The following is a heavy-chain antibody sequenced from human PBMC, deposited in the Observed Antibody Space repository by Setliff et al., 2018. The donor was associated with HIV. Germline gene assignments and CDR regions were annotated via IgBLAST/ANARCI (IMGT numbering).Heavy chain of an antibody. CDR2: MNPISDHR. V-gene: IGHV1-8*02. J-gene: IGHJ4*02. Sequence: ASVKVSCKASRYTFSNYDVNWVRQATGQGLEWMAWMNPISDHRGYAQKFQGRLTMTKDTSTSTVYMELSSLKSDDTAVYYCASGCLIGGSGPCRNFEFWGQGTPVTV. D-gene: IGHD3-9*01. CDR1: RYTFSNYD. CDR3: ASGCLIGGSGPCRNFEF.